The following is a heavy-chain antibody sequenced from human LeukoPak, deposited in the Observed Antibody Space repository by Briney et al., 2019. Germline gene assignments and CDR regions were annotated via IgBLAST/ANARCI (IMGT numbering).Heavy chain of an antibody. CDR2: MNSDGRTI. CDR1: GFTFSTSW. J-gene: IGHJ4*02. Sequence: GGSLRLSCAASGFTFSTSWMRWVRQGPGKGPVWVSRMNSDGRTIDYADSVKGRFIISRDNAKNTLYLQMNSLRAEDTAVYYCARDTGYYDYVWGSYRLGHYFDYWGQGTLVTVSS. D-gene: IGHD3-16*02. CDR3: ARDTGYYDYVWGSYRLGHYFDY. V-gene: IGHV3-74*01.